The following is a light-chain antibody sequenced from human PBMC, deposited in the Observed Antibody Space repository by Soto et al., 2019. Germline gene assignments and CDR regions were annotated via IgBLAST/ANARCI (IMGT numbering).Light chain of an antibody. CDR2: DAS. J-gene: IGKJ5*01. CDR3: QQYESLPLT. Sequence: NQMTPSPFTLPASLEDMVTITCQASQDINKNLIWYQQKPGKAPKLLIYDASDLETGVPSRFSGSGSGTGFTFTISSLQPEDFATYYCQQYESLPLTFGQGTRLEI. V-gene: IGKV1-33*01. CDR1: QDINKN.